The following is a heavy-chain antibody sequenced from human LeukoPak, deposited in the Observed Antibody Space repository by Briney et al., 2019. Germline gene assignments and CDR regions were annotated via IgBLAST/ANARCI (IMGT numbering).Heavy chain of an antibody. CDR1: GYTFTRYY. V-gene: IGHV1-2*06. Sequence: ASVKVSCKASGYTFTRYYMHWVRQAPGQGLDWMGRINPNSGGTNYAQKFQGRVTMTRDTSISTAYMELSRLRSDDTAVYYCARTDDSSGYRDAFDIWGQGTMVTVSS. D-gene: IGHD3-22*01. CDR2: INPNSGGT. CDR3: ARTDDSSGYRDAFDI. J-gene: IGHJ3*02.